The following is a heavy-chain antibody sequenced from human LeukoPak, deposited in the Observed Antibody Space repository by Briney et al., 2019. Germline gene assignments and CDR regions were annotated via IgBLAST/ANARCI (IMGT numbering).Heavy chain of an antibody. D-gene: IGHD3-16*01. CDR1: GITFSSYW. Sequence: AGGSLRLSCAGSGITFSSYWINWVRQAPGKGLEWVANMSPDGSEKYYVDSVKGRFTISRDNGKNSLYLQMNSLRVEDTAVYSCAMRNYKCSWGAYFSPHFDYWGQGTLVTVSS. J-gene: IGHJ4*02. CDR2: MSPDGSEK. V-gene: IGHV3-7*02. CDR3: AMRNYKCSWGAYFSPHFDY.